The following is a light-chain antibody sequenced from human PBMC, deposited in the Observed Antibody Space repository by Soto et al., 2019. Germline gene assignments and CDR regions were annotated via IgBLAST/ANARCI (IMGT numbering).Light chain of an antibody. CDR3: QQSYSTPLFT. Sequence: DIQMTQSPSSLSASVGDRVTITCRASQTISSFLNWYQQKPGKAPKLLIYAASSLQSGVTSRFSGSGSGTDFTLTISSLHPEDFATYYCQQSYSTPLFTFGPGTKVDI. J-gene: IGKJ3*01. CDR1: QTISSF. V-gene: IGKV1-39*01. CDR2: AAS.